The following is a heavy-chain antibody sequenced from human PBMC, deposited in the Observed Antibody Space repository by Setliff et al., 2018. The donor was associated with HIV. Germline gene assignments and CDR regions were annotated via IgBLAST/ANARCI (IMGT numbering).Heavy chain of an antibody. J-gene: IGHJ6*03. CDR2: MNPNSGNT. D-gene: IGHD5-12*01. CDR3: ARGRKRDGYNFYYYYMDV. Sequence: GASVKVSCKASGYTFTSYDINWVRQATGQGLEWMGWMNPNSGNTGYAQKFQGRVTMTRNTSISTAYMELSSLRSEDTAVYYCARGRKRDGYNFYYYYMDVWDKGTTVTVSS. V-gene: IGHV1-8*01. CDR1: GYTFTSYD.